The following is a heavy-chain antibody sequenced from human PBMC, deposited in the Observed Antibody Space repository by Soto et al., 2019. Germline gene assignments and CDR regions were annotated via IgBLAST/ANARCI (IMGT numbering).Heavy chain of an antibody. D-gene: IGHD6-19*01. J-gene: IGHJ4*02. Sequence: EVQLVESGGGLVQPGGSLRLSCAASGFTLSSYWMHWVRQAPGRELMWVSRISSDGTDVLHADSVKGRFTISRDNARNTVYLQMNSLRAEDTAVYFRARDQTVPGPSNLDSWGQGTLVAVSS. V-gene: IGHV3-74*01. CDR1: GFTLSSYW. CDR2: ISSDGTDV. CDR3: ARDQTVPGPSNLDS.